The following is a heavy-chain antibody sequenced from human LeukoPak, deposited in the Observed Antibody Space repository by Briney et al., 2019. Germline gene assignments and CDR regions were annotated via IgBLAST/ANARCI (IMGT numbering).Heavy chain of an antibody. D-gene: IGHD2-21*01. CDR2: IYVTGST. CDR3: ARDDGGEPDVFDV. Sequence: SETLSLTCTVSGASISSYYWSWIRQPAGKALECVGRIYVTGSTTYNPSLESRVTMSLDTSKNHLTLKLRSVTAADTAVYYCARDDGGEPDVFDVWGQGTMVTVSS. V-gene: IGHV4-4*07. CDR1: GASISSYY. J-gene: IGHJ3*01.